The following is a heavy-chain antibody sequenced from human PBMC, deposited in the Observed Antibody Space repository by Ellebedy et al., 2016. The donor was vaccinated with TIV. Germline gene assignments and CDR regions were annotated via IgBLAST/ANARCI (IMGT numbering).Heavy chain of an antibody. CDR2: INPNSGDT. J-gene: IGHJ4*02. D-gene: IGHD5-24*01. Sequence: ASVKVSCXASGYTFTGYYIHWVRQAPGQGLEWMGRINPNSGDTNYAQKFQGRVTMTRDTSISIAYMDLSRLKSDDTAFYYCARGTYNYDYWGQGTLVTVSS. CDR3: ARGTYNYDY. V-gene: IGHV1-2*06. CDR1: GYTFTGYY.